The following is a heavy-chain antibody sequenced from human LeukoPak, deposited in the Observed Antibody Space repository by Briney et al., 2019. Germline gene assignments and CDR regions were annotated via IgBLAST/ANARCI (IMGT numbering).Heavy chain of an antibody. V-gene: IGHV3-23*01. J-gene: IGHJ6*03. D-gene: IGHD6-19*01. Sequence: PGGSLRLSCAASGFTFSSYAMSWVRQAPGKGLEWVSAISGSGGSTYYADSVKGRFTISRDNSKNTLYLQMNSLRAEDTAVYYCAKDSPSSGYYYYYMDVWGKGTTVTVSS. CDR1: GFTFSSYA. CDR3: AKDSPSSGYYYYYMDV. CDR2: ISGSGGST.